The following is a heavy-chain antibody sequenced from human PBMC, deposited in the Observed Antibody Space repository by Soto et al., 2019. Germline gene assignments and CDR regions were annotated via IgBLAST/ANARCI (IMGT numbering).Heavy chain of an antibody. V-gene: IGHV1-69*01. Sequence: QVQLVQSGAEVKKPGSSVKVSCQASGGTFSSYAISWVRQAPGQGREWMGGIIPIFGTANYAQKFQGRVTITADESTSTAYMELSSLRAEDTAVYYCARGDCSGGSCYYFDYWGQGTLVTVSS. J-gene: IGHJ4*02. CDR1: GGTFSSYA. CDR2: IIPIFGTA. D-gene: IGHD2-15*01. CDR3: ARGDCSGGSCYYFDY.